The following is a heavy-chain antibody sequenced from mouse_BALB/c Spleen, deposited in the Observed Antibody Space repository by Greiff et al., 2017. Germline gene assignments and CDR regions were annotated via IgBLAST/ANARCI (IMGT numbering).Heavy chain of an antibody. D-gene: IGHD1-2*01. CDR1: GYAFSSSW. Sequence: QVQLQQSGPELVKPGASVKISCKASGYAFSSSWMNWVKQRPGQGLEWIGRIYPGDGDTNYNGKFKGKATLTADKSSSTAYMQLSSLTSVDSAVYFCARDTTATSAYWGQGTLVTVSA. CDR2: IYPGDGDT. CDR3: ARDTTATSAY. V-gene: IGHV1-82*01. J-gene: IGHJ3*01.